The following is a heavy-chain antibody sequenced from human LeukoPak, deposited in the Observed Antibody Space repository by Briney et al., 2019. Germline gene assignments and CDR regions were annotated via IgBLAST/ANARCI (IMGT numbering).Heavy chain of an antibody. D-gene: IGHD4-17*01. CDR2: IIPIFGIA. CDR3: ARDFEDGDYVGPRWFDP. V-gene: IGHV1-69*04. CDR1: GGTFSSYA. J-gene: IGHJ5*02. Sequence: SVKVSCKASGGTFSSYAISWVRQAPGQGLEWMGRIIPIFGIANYARKFQGRVTITADKSTSTAYMELSSLRSEDTAVYYCARDFEDGDYVGPRWFDPWGQGTLVTVSS.